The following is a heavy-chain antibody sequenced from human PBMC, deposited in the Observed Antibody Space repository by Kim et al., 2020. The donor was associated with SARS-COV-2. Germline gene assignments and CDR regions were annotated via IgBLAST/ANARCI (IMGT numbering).Heavy chain of an antibody. V-gene: IGHV4-31*03. CDR1: GGSINNGNFY. CDR3: ARETMTPVSRDY. CDR2: ISYSGST. D-gene: IGHD2-2*01. J-gene: IGHJ4*01. Sequence: SETLSLTCTVSGGSINNGNFYWTWIRQHPGKGLEWIGYISYSGSTYYNPSLKSRLTISGDTARRQLSLELSSVTAADTAVYDFARETMTPVSRDY.